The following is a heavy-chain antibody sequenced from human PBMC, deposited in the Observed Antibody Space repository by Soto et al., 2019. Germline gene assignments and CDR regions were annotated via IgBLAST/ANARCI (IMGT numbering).Heavy chain of an antibody. D-gene: IGHD6-13*01. Sequence: GGSLRLSCAAAGFAFSTYAMTWVRQAPGKGLEWVSVISGSGGSSYYAASVKGRFTISRDNSKNTLFLQMNGLRAEDTAVYYCAKVTKRAAAGRYEYYKYGMDVWGQGTTVTVSS. CDR2: ISGSGGSS. J-gene: IGHJ6*02. CDR3: AKVTKRAAAGRYEYYKYGMDV. V-gene: IGHV3-23*01. CDR1: GFAFSTYA.